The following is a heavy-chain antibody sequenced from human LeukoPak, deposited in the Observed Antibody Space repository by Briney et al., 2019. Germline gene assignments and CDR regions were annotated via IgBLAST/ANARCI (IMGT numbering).Heavy chain of an antibody. J-gene: IGHJ4*02. Sequence: GGSLRLSCAASGFTFSGYPIHWVRQAPGKGLEWVSVICANDGNTYYADAVKGRFTISRDNSKDTLYLQMDSLRAEDTAVYYCAKGSGSSCYSPCDYWGQGILVTVSS. D-gene: IGHD2-15*01. V-gene: IGHV3-23*01. CDR1: GFTFSGYP. CDR3: AKGSGSSCYSPCDY. CDR2: ICANDGNT.